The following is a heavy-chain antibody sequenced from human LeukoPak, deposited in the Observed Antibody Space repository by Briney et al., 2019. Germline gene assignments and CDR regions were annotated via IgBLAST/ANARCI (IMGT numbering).Heavy chain of an antibody. V-gene: IGHV3-30*18. CDR2: TSYDGNNE. Sequence: YVALTSYDGNNEYYADSVEGRFTISRDNSKNTVYLQMNSLRVEDTAVYYCAKGFYDSGPWGQGTLVTVSS. D-gene: IGHD3-22*01. J-gene: IGHJ5*02. CDR3: AKGFYDSGP.